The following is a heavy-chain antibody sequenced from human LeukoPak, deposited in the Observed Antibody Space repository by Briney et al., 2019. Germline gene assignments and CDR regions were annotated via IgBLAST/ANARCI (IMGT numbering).Heavy chain of an antibody. D-gene: IGHD3-9*01. CDR3: ARHIRSYDILTGYYIGYFDY. V-gene: IGHV4-39*01. Sequence: SETLSLTCTVSGGSISNSNYYWGWIRQPPGKGLEWIGSIYYSGSTYYNPSLKSRVTIPVDTSRNQFSLKLSSVTAADTAVYYCARHIRSYDILTGYYIGYFDYWGQGSLVTVSS. CDR1: GGSISNSNYY. J-gene: IGHJ4*02. CDR2: IYYSGST.